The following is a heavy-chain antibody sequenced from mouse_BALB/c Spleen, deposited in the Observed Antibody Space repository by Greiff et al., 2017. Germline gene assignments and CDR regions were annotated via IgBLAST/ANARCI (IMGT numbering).Heavy chain of an antibody. D-gene: IGHD2-14*01. V-gene: IGHV14-4*02. CDR1: GYTFTSYY. J-gene: IGHJ4*01. Sequence: VQLQQSGAELVKPGASVKLSCKASGYTFTSYYMHWVKQRPVQGLEWIGWIDPENGDTEYAPKFQGKATMTADTSSNTAYLQLSSLTSEDTAVYYCNALHYRYDLYAMDYWGQGTSVTVSS. CDR3: NALHYRYDLYAMDY. CDR2: IDPENGDT.